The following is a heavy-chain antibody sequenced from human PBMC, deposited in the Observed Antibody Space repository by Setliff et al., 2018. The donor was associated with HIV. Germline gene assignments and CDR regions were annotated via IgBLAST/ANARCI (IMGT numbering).Heavy chain of an antibody. J-gene: IGHJ6*03. CDR2: IYSSGST. V-gene: IGHV4-4*07. D-gene: IGHD2-2*01. CDR1: GGSISSYY. Sequence: SETLSLTCTVSGGSISSYYGSWIRQPAGKGLEWIGRIYSSGSTNYNPSLKSRVTMSVDTSKNQFSLRLSSVTAADTAVYYCAREVRVVLPAAASGNYYYYYMDVWGKGTTVTVSS. CDR3: AREVRVVLPAAASGNYYYYYMDV.